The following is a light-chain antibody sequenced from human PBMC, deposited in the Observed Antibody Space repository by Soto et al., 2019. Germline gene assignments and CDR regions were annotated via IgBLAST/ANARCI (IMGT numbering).Light chain of an antibody. CDR2: GAS. V-gene: IGKV3-15*01. J-gene: IGKJ4*01. CDR3: QQYHHWPVT. Sequence: ILLTQSPDTLSVSPGERVTLSCRASQSVTINLAWYQHTPGQSPRLLLSGASYGGTGLPSRFSGSGSGTDFTLTINSLQSEDAAVYYCQQYHHWPVTFGGGTKVEIK. CDR1: QSVTIN.